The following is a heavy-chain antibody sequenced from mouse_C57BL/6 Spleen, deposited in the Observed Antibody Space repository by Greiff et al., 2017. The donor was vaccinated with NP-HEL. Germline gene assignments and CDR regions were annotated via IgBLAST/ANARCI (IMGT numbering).Heavy chain of an antibody. J-gene: IGHJ2*01. Sequence: EVHLVESGGGLVKPGGSLKLSCAASGFTFSDYGMHWVRQAPEKGLEWVAYISSGSSTIYYADTVKGRFTISRDNAKNTLFLQMTSLRSEDTAMYYCAKEKTGYYVDYWGKGTTLTVSS. D-gene: IGHD4-1*01. V-gene: IGHV5-17*01. CDR3: AKEKTGYYVDY. CDR2: ISSGSSTI. CDR1: GFTFSDYG.